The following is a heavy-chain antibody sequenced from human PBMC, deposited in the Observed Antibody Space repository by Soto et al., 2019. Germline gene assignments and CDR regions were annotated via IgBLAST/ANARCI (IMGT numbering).Heavy chain of an antibody. CDR3: SDLMRGVGAFDI. J-gene: IGHJ3*02. CDR2: IKSKTDGETT. D-gene: IGHD3-10*01. CDR1: GFNFNDGW. Sequence: GGSLRLSCAASGFNFNDGWMSWVRQAPGKGLEWVGRIKSKTDGETTDYAAPVEGRFTISRDDSKNTLYLQMDSLKTEDTAVYYCSDLMRGVGAFDIWSRGTLVTVSS. V-gene: IGHV3-15*01.